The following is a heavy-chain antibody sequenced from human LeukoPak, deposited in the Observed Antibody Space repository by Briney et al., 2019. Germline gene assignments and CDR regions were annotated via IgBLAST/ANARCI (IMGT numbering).Heavy chain of an antibody. J-gene: IGHJ3*02. D-gene: IGHD3-10*01. V-gene: IGHV1-69*13. Sequence: ASVKVSCKASGGTFSSYAISWVRQAPGQGLEWMGGIIPIFGTANYAQKFQGRVTITADESTSTAYMDLSRLTSDDTAVYYCARSTRYYYGSGSPKAFDIWGQGTMVTVSS. CDR3: ARSTRYYYGSGSPKAFDI. CDR1: GGTFSSYA. CDR2: IIPIFGTA.